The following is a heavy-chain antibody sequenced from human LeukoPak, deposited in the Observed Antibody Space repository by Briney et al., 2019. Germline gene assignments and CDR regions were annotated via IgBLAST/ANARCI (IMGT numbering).Heavy chain of an antibody. CDR3: AKDVGVGPGGGYFDY. V-gene: IGHV3-30*18. Sequence: PGGSLRLSCAAYGFIFSNYGMHWVRQAPGKGLEWVAVISYDGSDQYYADSVRGRFTISRDNSKNTLYLQMNSLRADDTAVYYCAKDVGVGPGGGYFDYWGQGTLVTVSS. CDR1: GFIFSNYG. D-gene: IGHD3-16*01. CDR2: ISYDGSDQ. J-gene: IGHJ4*02.